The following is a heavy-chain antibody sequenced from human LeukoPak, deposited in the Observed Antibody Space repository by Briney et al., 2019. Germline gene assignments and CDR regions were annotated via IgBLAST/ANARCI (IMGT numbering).Heavy chain of an antibody. J-gene: IGHJ6*02. CDR3: ARVGGSNYYYYGMDV. CDR1: VGSISSYY. CDR2: IYYSGST. V-gene: IGHV4-59*01. D-gene: IGHD3-10*01. Sequence: SETLSLTCTVSVGSISSYYWSWIRQPPRNGREWIGYIYYSGSTNYNPSLKSRVTISVDTSKNQFSLKLSSVTAADTAVYYCARVGGSNYYYYGMDVWGQGTTVTVSS.